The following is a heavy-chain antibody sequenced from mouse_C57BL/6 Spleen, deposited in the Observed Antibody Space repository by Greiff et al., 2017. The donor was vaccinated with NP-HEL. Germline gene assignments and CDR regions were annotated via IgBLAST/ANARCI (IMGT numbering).Heavy chain of an antibody. V-gene: IGHV6-6*01. CDR3: TRRLPWDWYFDV. D-gene: IGHD5-5*01. CDR2: IRNKANNHAT. Sequence: EVQLQQSGGGLVQPGGSMKLSCAASGFTFSDAWMDWVRQSPEKGLEWVAEIRNKANNHATYYAESVKGRFTISRDDSKSSVYLQMNSLRAEDTGIYYCTRRLPWDWYFDVWGTGTTVTVSS. CDR1: GFTFSDAW. J-gene: IGHJ1*03.